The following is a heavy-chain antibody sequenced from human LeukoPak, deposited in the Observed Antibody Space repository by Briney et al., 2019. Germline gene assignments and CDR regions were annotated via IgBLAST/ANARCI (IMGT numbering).Heavy chain of an antibody. D-gene: IGHD3-22*01. CDR3: ARDRGYYDSSGYCDY. J-gene: IGHJ4*02. V-gene: IGHV3-23*01. Sequence: GGSLRLSCVASGFTFSTYAMAWVRQAPGKGLEWVSSISYNGANTHYADSVKGRFTISRDNSKNTLDLEMNNLRADDTAVYYCARDRGYYDSSGYCDYWGQGTLVTVSS. CDR1: GFTFSTYA. CDR2: ISYNGANT.